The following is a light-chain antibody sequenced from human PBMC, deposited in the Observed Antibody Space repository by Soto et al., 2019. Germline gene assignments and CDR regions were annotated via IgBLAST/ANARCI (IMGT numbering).Light chain of an antibody. CDR1: QSVSSTY. CDR2: GAS. Sequence: EIVLTQSPGTLSLSPGERATLSCRASQSVSSTYLIWYQQKPGQAPRLLIYGASSRATGVPDRFSGGGSGTDFTLTISRLEPEDSAVYYXXXXXXSLTWTFGQGTKVDIK. V-gene: IGKV3-20*01. J-gene: IGKJ1*01. CDR3: XXXXXSLTWT.